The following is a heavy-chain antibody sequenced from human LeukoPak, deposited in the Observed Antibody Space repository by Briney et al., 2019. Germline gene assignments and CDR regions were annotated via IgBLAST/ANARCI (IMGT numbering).Heavy chain of an antibody. CDR1: GLTYRNYY. J-gene: IGHJ4*02. D-gene: IGHD3-10*01. V-gene: IGHV3-11*03. Sequence: GGSLRLSRAASGLTYRNYYLSGVRQAPGKGVGWISYISDDGSYANYADSVRGQFTISRDNAKNSLFLQMNSLRVEDTAVYYCARTMGRGPGGHFDYWGQGTLVTVSS. CDR3: ARTMGRGPGGHFDY. CDR2: ISDDGSYA.